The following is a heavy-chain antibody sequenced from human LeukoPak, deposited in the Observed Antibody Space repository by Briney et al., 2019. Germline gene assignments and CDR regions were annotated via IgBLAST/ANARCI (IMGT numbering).Heavy chain of an antibody. CDR3: ARDRGTWNDDGFDY. CDR2: ISNSGST. CDR1: GDSISDYY. Sequence: SETLSLTCTVSGDSISDYYWSWIRQPPGKGLEWVGYISNSGSTNYNPSLKSRVTISVLTSKNQFSLKLSSVTAADTAVYYCARDRGTWNDDGFDYWGQGTLVTVSS. D-gene: IGHD1-1*01. J-gene: IGHJ4*02. V-gene: IGHV4-59*12.